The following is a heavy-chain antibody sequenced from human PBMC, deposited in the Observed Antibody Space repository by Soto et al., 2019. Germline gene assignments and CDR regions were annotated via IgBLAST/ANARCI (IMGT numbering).Heavy chain of an antibody. CDR2: TYYSENT. V-gene: IGHV4-31*03. D-gene: IGHD6-19*01. J-gene: IGHJ4*02. CDR1: GGSISSGGYY. Sequence: SETLSLTCTVSGGSISSGGYYWNWIRQHPGKGLEWIGYTYYSENTYYNPSLNSRITMSADTSKNQFSLKLSSVTAADTAVYYCARLSSSGWPIDSWGQGTLVTVSS. CDR3: ARLSSSGWPIDS.